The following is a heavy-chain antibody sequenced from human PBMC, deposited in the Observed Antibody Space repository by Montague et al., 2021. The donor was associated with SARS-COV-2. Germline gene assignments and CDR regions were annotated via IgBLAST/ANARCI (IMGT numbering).Heavy chain of an antibody. J-gene: IGHJ4*02. D-gene: IGHD4-17*01. CDR1: VFSLRTSGVG. CDR2: IYWDDDK. CDR3: VHSYADYLFDY. V-gene: IGHV2-5*02. Sequence: PALVKPTQTLTLTCSFSVFSLRTSGVGVGWIRQPPGKALEWLAVIYWDDDKRYSPSLKGRLTITKDTSRNQVVLTMTNMDPVDTATYYCVHSYADYLFDYWGQGTLVSVSS.